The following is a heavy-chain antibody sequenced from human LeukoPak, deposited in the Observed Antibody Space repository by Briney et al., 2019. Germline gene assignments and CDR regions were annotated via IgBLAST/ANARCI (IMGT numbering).Heavy chain of an antibody. Sequence: GGSLRLSCAASGFTFGDYGMSCVRQAPGKGLEWVSGINWNGGTTGYGDSVKGRFTISRDNAKNSLYLQMNNLRAEDTALYYCARRGSGSYYNVGDYWGQGTLVTVSS. V-gene: IGHV3-20*04. J-gene: IGHJ4*02. CDR1: GFTFGDYG. CDR3: ARRGSGSYYNVGDY. CDR2: INWNGGTT. D-gene: IGHD3-10*01.